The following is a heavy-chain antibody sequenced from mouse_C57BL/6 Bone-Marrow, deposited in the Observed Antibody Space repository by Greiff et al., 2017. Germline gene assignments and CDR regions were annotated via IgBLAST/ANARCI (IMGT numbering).Heavy chain of an antibody. V-gene: IGHV1-47*01. Sequence: VQLKESGAELVKPGASVKMSCKASGYTFTTYPIEWMKQNHGKSLEWIGNFHPYNDDTKYNEKFKGKATLTVEKSSSTVYLELSRLTSDDSAVYYCARGGNYGGYYFAYWGQGTTLTVSS. CDR3: ARGGNYGGYYFAY. J-gene: IGHJ2*01. CDR2: FHPYNDDT. CDR1: GYTFTTYP. D-gene: IGHD2-4*01.